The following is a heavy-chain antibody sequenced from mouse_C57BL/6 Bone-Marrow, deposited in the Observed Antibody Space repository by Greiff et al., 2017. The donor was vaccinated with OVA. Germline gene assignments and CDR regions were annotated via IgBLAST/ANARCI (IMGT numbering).Heavy chain of an antibody. CDR1: GYSITSDY. J-gene: IGHJ4*01. V-gene: IGHV3-8*01. D-gene: IGHD2-4*01. Sequence: VQLKESGPGLAKPSQTLSLTCSVTGYSITSDYWNWIRKFPGNKLEYMGYISYSGSTYYNPSLKSRISITRDTSKNQYYLQLNSVTTEDTATYYCARILYDYDRGYYAMDYWGQGTSVTVSS. CDR3: ARILYDYDRGYYAMDY. CDR2: ISYSGST.